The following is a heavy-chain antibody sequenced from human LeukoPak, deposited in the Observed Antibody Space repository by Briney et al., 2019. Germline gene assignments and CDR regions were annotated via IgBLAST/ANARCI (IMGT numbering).Heavy chain of an antibody. CDR1: GYTFTGYY. D-gene: IGHD4-17*01. V-gene: IGHV1-2*02. CDR3: ARSDGRYGDYENGY. J-gene: IGHJ4*02. Sequence: ASVKVSCKASGYTFTGYYMHWVRQAPGQGLEWMGWINPNSGGTNYAQKFQGRVTMTRDTSISTACMELSRLRSDDTAVYYCARSDGRYGDYENGYWGQGTLVTVSS. CDR2: INPNSGGT.